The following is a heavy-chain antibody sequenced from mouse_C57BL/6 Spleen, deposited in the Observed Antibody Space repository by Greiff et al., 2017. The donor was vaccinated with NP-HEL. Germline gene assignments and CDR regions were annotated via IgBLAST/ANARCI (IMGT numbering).Heavy chain of an antibody. CDR1: GFSLTSYG. CDR3: ARAYSNYVYFDV. V-gene: IGHV2-2*01. J-gene: IGHJ1*03. CDR2: IWSGGST. D-gene: IGHD2-5*01. Sequence: QVQLQQSGPGLVQPSQSLSITCTVSGFSLTSYGVHWVRQSPGKGLEWLGVIWSGGSTDDNAAFISRLSISKDNSKSQVFFKMNSLQADDTAIYYCARAYSNYVYFDVWGTGTTVTVSS.